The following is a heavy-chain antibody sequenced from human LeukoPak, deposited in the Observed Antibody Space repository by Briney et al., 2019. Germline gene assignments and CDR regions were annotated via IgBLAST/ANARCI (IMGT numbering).Heavy chain of an antibody. CDR1: GYSFINYY. J-gene: IGHJ4*02. V-gene: IGHV1-46*01. CDR3: ARDGRLSFDY. Sequence: GASVKVSCKASGYSFINYYIHWVRQAPGQGLEWMGIINPSGGSTSFAQKFQGRVTLTRDMSTSTIYMELNSLRSEDTAVYYCARDGRLSFDYWGQGTLVTVSS. D-gene: IGHD2-15*01. CDR2: INPSGGST.